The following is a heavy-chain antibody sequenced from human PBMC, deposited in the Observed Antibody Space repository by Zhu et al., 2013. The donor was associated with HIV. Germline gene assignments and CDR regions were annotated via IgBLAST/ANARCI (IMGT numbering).Heavy chain of an antibody. Sequence: QVQLLQSGAEVKKPGSSVKVSCKVSGSSFRTYGLNWVRQAPGQGLQWMGGIIPVFGTITYAQTFQGRVTITADELTKTAYMDLRRLRFDDTAVYYCARDGEEYNMDNWFDFWGQGTLVTVSS. D-gene: IGHD1-1*01. CDR3: ARDGEEYNMDNWFDF. V-gene: IGHV1-69*01. CDR1: GSSFRTYG. CDR2: IIPVFGTI. J-gene: IGHJ5*01.